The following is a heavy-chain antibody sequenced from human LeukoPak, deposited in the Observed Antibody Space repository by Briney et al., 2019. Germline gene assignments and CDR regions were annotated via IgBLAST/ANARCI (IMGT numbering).Heavy chain of an antibody. CDR3: ARDWSDLTTNPPDY. CDR2: IKGDESEQ. D-gene: IGHD1-26*01. CDR1: GFTFSNHW. Sequence: GGSLRLSCAASGFTFSNHWMSRVRQAPGKGLEWVANIKGDESEQHYVDSVKGRFTISRDNAKNSLFLQMNSLRVEDTAVYYCARDWSDLTTNPPDYWGQGTLITVSS. V-gene: IGHV3-7*01. J-gene: IGHJ4*02.